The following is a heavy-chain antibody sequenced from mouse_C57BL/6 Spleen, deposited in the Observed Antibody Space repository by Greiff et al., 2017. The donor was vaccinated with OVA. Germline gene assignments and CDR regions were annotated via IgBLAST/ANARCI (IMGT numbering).Heavy chain of an antibody. CDR1: GYTFTSYG. D-gene: IGHD1-1*01. CDR2: IYPRSGNT. J-gene: IGHJ4*01. CDR3: ARRDGSRGAMDY. Sequence: QVQLKQSGAELARPGASVKLSCKASGYTFTSYGISWVKQRTGQGLEWIGEIYPRSGNTYYNEKFKGKATLTADKSSSTAYMELRSLTSEDSAVYFCARRDGSRGAMDYWGQGTSVTVSS. V-gene: IGHV1-81*01.